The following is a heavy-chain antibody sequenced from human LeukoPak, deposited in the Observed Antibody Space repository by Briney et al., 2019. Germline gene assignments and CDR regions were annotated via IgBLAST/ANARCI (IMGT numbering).Heavy chain of an antibody. CDR3: ARDQDNWGPNWFDP. D-gene: IGHD1-1*01. V-gene: IGHV3-21*01. CDR1: GFTFSSYS. Sequence: GGSLRLSCAASGFTFSSYSMNWVRQAPGKGLEWVSSISSSSSYIYYADSVKGRFTISRDNAKNSLYLQMNSLRAEDTAVYYCARDQDNWGPNWFDPWGQGTLVTVSS. CDR2: ISSSSSYI. J-gene: IGHJ5*02.